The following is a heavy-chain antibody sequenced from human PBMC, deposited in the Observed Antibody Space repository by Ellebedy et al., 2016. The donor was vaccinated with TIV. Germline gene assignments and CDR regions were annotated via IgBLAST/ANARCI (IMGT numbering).Heavy chain of an antibody. V-gene: IGHV3-21*01. CDR3: ARDLGYYDSSGYPDKSLYYYGMDV. CDR1: GFTFSSYS. Sequence: GESLKISCAASGFTFSSYSMNWVRQAPGKGLEWVSSISSSSSYIYYADSVKGRFTISRDNAKNSLSLQMNSLRAEDTAVYYCARDLGYYDSSGYPDKSLYYYGMDVWGQGTTVTVSS. CDR2: ISSSSSYI. D-gene: IGHD3-22*01. J-gene: IGHJ6*02.